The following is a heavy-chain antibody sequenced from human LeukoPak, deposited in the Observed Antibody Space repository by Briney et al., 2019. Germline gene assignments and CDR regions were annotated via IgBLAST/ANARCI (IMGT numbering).Heavy chain of an antibody. CDR1: GYTLTELS. D-gene: IGHD3-16*02. V-gene: IGHV1-24*01. J-gene: IGHJ4*02. CDR2: FDPEDGET. Sequence: ASVKVSCKVSGYTLTELSMHWVRQAPGKGLEWMGGFDPEDGETIYAQKFQGRVTMTEDTSTDTAYMELSSLRSEDTAVYYCASCGWGSYRYYFDYWGQGTLVTVSS. CDR3: ASCGWGSYRYYFDY.